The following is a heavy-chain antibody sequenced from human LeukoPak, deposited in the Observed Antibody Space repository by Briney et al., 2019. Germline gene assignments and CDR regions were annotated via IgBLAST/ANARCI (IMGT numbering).Heavy chain of an antibody. D-gene: IGHD3-10*01. CDR1: GFSLRTSEVG. CDR2: IYWDDDK. J-gene: IGHJ5*02. V-gene: IGHV2-5*05. CDR3: ARRPWGYTDSGTPVQWFDP. Sequence: SGPTLVKPTETLTLTCTFSGFSLRTSEVGVGWIRQPPGKALEWLALIYWDDDKHYGPSLKSRLTITKDTSKNQVVLTMTNMDPVDTATYYCARRPWGYTDSGTPVQWFDPWGQGTLVTVSS.